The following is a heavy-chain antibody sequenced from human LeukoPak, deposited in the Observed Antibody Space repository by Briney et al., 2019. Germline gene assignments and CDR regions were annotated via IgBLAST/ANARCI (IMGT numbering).Heavy chain of an antibody. J-gene: IGHJ3*02. CDR2: ILNDGSQE. V-gene: IGHV3-33*01. D-gene: IGHD3-16*01. CDR1: XXXFSSYG. CDR3: ARDDALGDNALDI. Sequence: PGGXXXLSCXXSXXXFSSYGMXWVRQAPGKGLEWVAVILNDGSQEKYADSVKGRFTISRDNSKNTLFLQMNSLRAEDTAVYYCARDDALGDNALDIWGQGTMVTVSS.